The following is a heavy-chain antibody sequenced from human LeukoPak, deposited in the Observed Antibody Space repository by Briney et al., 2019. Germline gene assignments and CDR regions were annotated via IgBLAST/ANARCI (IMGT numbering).Heavy chain of an antibody. CDR2: ISGSGGST. J-gene: IGHJ5*02. V-gene: IGHV3-23*01. CDR1: GFTFSSYA. Sequence: PGGSLRLSCAASGFTFSSYAMSWVRQAPGKGPEWVSAISGSGGSTYYADSVKGRFTISRDNSKNALYLQMNSLRAEDTAVYYCAKGVDYYDFWSGYPWGQGTLVTVSS. CDR3: AKGVDYYDFWSGYP. D-gene: IGHD3-3*01.